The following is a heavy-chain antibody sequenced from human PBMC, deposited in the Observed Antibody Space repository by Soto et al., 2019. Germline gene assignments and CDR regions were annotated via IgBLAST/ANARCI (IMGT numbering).Heavy chain of an antibody. J-gene: IGHJ6*01. V-gene: IGHV1-18*01. D-gene: IGHD3-16*01. Sequence: QVQLVQSGDEVKKPGASVKVSCKASGYIFVNYGIAWVRQAPGQGLEWMGWISPYTGNTHSATKVQGRLTMTTDTSTSTAYMDLGSLTSADTAVYYCVMVDNYVTHTPQDGCGQGTTVTVSS. CDR3: VMVDNYVTHTPQDG. CDR1: GYIFVNYG. CDR2: ISPYTGNT.